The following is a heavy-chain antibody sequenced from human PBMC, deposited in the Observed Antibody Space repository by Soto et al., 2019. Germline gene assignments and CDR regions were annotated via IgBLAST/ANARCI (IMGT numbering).Heavy chain of an antibody. J-gene: IGHJ4*02. CDR2: INSDGSST. CDR3: ARALISSGWDFDY. CDR1: GFTFSSYW. V-gene: IGHV3-74*01. Sequence: PGGSLSLSCAASGFTFSSYWMHWVRQAPGKGLVWVSRINSDGSSTSYADSVKGRFTISRDNAKNTLYLQMNSLRAEDTAVYYCARALISSGWDFDYWGQGTLVTVSS. D-gene: IGHD6-19*01.